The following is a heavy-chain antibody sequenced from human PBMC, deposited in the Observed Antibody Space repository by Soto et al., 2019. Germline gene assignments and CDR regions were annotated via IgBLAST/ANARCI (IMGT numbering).Heavy chain of an antibody. CDR2: IYHSGST. D-gene: IGHD3-16*01. CDR1: GGSISSGGYS. J-gene: IGHJ4*02. V-gene: IGHV4-30-2*01. Sequence: SETLSLTCAVSGGSISSGGYSWSWIRQPPGKGLEWIGYIYHSGSTHYNPSLKSRVTISVDRSKNQFSLKLSSVTAADTAVYYCARALMGGGVDYWGQGTLVTVSS. CDR3: ARALMGGGVDY.